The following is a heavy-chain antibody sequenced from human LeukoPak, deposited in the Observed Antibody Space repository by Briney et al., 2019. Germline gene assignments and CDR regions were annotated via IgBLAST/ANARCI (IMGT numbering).Heavy chain of an antibody. V-gene: IGHV4-31*03. D-gene: IGHD6-13*01. CDR2: IYYSGST. CDR1: GGSISSGGYY. Sequence: SQTLSPTCTVSGGSISSGGYYLSWLRQRPGKGLEWIGCIYYSGSTYYNPSLKSRVTISLDTSKNQFSLKLSSVTAADTAVYYCARGVIAAAGADYWGQGTLVTVSS. CDR3: ARGVIAAAGADY. J-gene: IGHJ4*02.